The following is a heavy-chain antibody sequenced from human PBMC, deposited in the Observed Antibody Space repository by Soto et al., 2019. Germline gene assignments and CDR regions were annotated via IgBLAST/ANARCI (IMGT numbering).Heavy chain of an antibody. CDR3: ARGKGGTYYYGSGSYYNSWFDP. CDR2: INHSGST. J-gene: IGHJ5*02. V-gene: IGHV4-34*01. Sequence: PSQTMSVRWAVEGGYCSGYYGSWISKKTGKGLEWIGEINHSGSTNYKPSLKSRVTISVDTSKNQFSLKLSSVTAADTAVYYCARGKGGTYYYGSGSYYNSWFDPWGQGTLVTVSS. CDR1: GGYCSGYY. D-gene: IGHD3-10*01.